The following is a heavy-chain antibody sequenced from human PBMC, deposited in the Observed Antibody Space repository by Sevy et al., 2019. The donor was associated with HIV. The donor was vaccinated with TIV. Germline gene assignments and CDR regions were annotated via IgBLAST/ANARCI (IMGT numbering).Heavy chain of an antibody. CDR1: GYSISSGYY. CDR2: ISHSGST. CDR3: ARSVSGFYY. D-gene: IGHD3-16*01. J-gene: IGHJ4*02. Sequence: SETLSLTCAVSGYSISSGYYWGWIRQPPGRGLEWIGSISHSGSTYYNPSLKGRFTISVDTSKNQFSLKLSSVTAADTAVYYCARSVSGFYYWGQGTLVTVSS. V-gene: IGHV4-38-2*01.